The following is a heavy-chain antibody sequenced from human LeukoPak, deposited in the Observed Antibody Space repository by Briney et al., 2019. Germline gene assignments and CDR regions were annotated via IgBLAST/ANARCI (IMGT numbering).Heavy chain of an antibody. Sequence: GGSLRLSCAASGFTFSSYAMHWVRQAPGKGLEWVAVISYDGSNKYYADSVKGRFTISRDNSKNTLYLQMNSLRAEDTAVYYCARERYYYDSSGSAPDYWGQGTLVTVSS. J-gene: IGHJ4*02. D-gene: IGHD3-22*01. CDR3: ARERYYYDSSGSAPDY. V-gene: IGHV3-30*04. CDR2: ISYDGSNK. CDR1: GFTFSSYA.